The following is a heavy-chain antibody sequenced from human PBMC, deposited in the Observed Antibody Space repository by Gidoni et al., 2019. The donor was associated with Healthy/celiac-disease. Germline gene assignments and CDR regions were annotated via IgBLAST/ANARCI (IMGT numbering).Heavy chain of an antibody. V-gene: IGHV3-48*02. CDR2: ISSSSSTI. Sequence: EVQLVESGGGLVQPGGSLRLSCAASGFTFSSYSMNWVRQAPGKGLEWVSYISSSSSTIYYADSVKGRFTISRDNAKNSLYLQMNSLRDEDTAVYYCARESITKLLWFGELSGRPFDYWGQGTLVTVSS. CDR3: ARESITKLLWFGELSGRPFDY. CDR1: GFTFSSYS. J-gene: IGHJ4*02. D-gene: IGHD3-10*01.